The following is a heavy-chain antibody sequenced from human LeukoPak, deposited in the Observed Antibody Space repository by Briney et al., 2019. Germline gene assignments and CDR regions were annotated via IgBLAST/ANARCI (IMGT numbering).Heavy chain of an antibody. V-gene: IGHV3-30-3*01. D-gene: IGHD3-22*01. CDR1: GFTFSSYA. Sequence: GGSLRLSCAASGFTFSSYAMHWVRQAPGKGLEWVAVISYDGSNKYYADSVKGRFTISRDNSKNTLYLQMNSLRAEDTAVYYCARGAREGYYYDSSGPAGTFDIWGQGTMVTVSS. CDR2: ISYDGSNK. J-gene: IGHJ3*02. CDR3: ARGAREGYYYDSSGPAGTFDI.